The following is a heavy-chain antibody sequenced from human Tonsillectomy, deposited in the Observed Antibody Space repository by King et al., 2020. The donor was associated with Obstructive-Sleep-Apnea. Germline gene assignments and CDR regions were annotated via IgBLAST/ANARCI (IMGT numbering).Heavy chain of an antibody. CDR3: ASDHGYGNGDNCYAGG. V-gene: IGHV3-7*03. CDR2: IKQDGSDK. Sequence: VQLVESGGGLVQPGGSLRLSCAASGFTFSSYWMTWVRQAPGKGLEWVANIKQDGSDKYYVGSVKGRFTISRDNAKNSLYLQMDSLRAEDTAVYYCASDHGYGNGDNCYAGGWGQGTLVTVSS. CDR1: GFTFSSYW. D-gene: IGHD2-15*01. J-gene: IGHJ4*02.